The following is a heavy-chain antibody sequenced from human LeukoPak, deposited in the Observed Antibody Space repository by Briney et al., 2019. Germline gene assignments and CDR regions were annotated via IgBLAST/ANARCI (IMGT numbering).Heavy chain of an antibody. V-gene: IGHV3-11*01. CDR2: ISSSGSTI. D-gene: IGHD5-18*01. CDR1: GFAVSNNY. J-gene: IGHJ4*02. CDR3: ARGGYSYGYVFDY. Sequence: PGGSLRLSCAASGFAVSNNYMSWVRQAPGKGLEWVSYISSSGSTIYYADSVKGRFTISRDNAKNSLYLQMNSLRAEDTAVYYCARGGYSYGYVFDYWGQGTLVTVSS.